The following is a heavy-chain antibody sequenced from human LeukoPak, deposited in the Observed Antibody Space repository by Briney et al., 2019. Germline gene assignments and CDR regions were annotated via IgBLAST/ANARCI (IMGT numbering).Heavy chain of an antibody. Sequence: SETLSLTCTVSGGSISSYYWSWIRQPPGKGLEWIGYIHHSGSTSYSPSLKSRVTISVDTSKSQFSLKLSSVIAADTAVYYCARRTYSSGFDYIDYWGQGTLVTVSS. CDR3: ARRTYSSGFDYIDY. D-gene: IGHD6-19*01. J-gene: IGHJ4*02. V-gene: IGHV4-59*08. CDR2: IHHSGST. CDR1: GGSISSYY.